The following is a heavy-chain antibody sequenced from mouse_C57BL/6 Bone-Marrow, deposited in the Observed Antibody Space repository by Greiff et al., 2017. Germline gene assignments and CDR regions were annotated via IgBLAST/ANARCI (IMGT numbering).Heavy chain of an antibody. Sequence: QVQLQQPGAELVKPGASVKLSCKASGYTFTSYWMQWVKQRPGQGLEWIGEIDPSDSYTNYNQKFKGTATLTVDTSSSTAYMQLSSLTSEDSAVYYCAREAGLLPYAMDYWGQGTSVTVSS. CDR1: GYTFTSYW. D-gene: IGHD2-3*01. CDR2: IDPSDSYT. CDR3: AREAGLLPYAMDY. V-gene: IGHV1-50*01. J-gene: IGHJ4*01.